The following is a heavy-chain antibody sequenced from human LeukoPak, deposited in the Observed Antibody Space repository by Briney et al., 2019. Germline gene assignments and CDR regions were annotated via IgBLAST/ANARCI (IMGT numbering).Heavy chain of an antibody. CDR3: AREGLSHYYFDY. CDR2: IIPILGIA. CDR1: GGTFSSYA. Sequence: SVKVSCKASGGTFSSYAINWVRQAPGQGLEWMGRIIPILGIANYAQKFQGRATITADESTSTAYMELSSLRSEDTAVYYCAREGLSHYYFDYWGQGTLVTVSS. J-gene: IGHJ4*02. V-gene: IGHV1-69*04. D-gene: IGHD3-16*01.